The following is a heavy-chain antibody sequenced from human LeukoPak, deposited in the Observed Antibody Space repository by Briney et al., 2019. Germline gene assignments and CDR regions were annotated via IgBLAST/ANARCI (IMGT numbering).Heavy chain of an antibody. D-gene: IGHD3-10*01. Sequence: ASVKVSCKASGYTFTGYYMHWVRQAPGQGLEWVGWINPNSGGTNYAQKFQGRVTMTRDTSISTAYMELSRLRSDDTAVYYCARDPSRYYGSGSYYSFMDVWGQGTTVTVSS. CDR1: GYTFTGYY. V-gene: IGHV1-2*02. J-gene: IGHJ6*02. CDR2: INPNSGGT. CDR3: ARDPSRYYGSGSYYSFMDV.